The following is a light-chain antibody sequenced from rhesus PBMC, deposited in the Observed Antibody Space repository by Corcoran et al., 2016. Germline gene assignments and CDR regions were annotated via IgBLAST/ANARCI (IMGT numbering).Light chain of an antibody. CDR1: QGINNA. CDR3: QQGYSSPLT. CDR2: ATF. V-gene: IGKV1-33*01. J-gene: IGKJ4*01. Sequence: DIQMSQSPSSLSASVRDKVIITCRASQGINNALAWYQQKPGKAPKLLNYATFNLKSGVPSRFSGRRSGTDFTLTINTLPPEDFATYFCQQGYSSPLTFGGGTKVELK.